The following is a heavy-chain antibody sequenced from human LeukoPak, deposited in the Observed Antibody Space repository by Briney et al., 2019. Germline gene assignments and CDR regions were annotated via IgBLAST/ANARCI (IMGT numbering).Heavy chain of an antibody. CDR2: IYTSGST. CDR3: ARQLGSDDFWSGYYGDAFDI. Sequence: PSETLSLTGTVSGGSISSYYWSWIRQPPGKGLEWIGYIYTSGSTNYNPSLKSRVTISVDPSKNQFSLKLSSVTAADTAVYYCARQLGSDDFWSGYYGDAFDIWGQGTMVTVSS. J-gene: IGHJ3*02. CDR1: GGSISSYY. D-gene: IGHD3-3*01. V-gene: IGHV4-4*09.